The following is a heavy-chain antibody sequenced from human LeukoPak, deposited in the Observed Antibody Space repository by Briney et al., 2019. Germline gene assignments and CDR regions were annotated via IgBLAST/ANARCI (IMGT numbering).Heavy chain of an antibody. J-gene: IGHJ4*02. D-gene: IGHD3-10*01. CDR2: ISYDGSNK. V-gene: IGHV3-30*04. Sequence: PGRSLRLSCAASGFTFSSYAMHWVRQSPGKGLEWVAVISYDGSNKNYADSVKGRFTVSRDNSKNTLYLQTNSLRVEDTAMYYCAKDRGVRGGSFDYWGQGTLVTVSS. CDR1: GFTFSSYA. CDR3: AKDRGVRGGSFDY.